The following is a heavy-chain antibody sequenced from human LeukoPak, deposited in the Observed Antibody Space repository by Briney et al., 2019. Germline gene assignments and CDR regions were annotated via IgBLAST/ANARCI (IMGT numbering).Heavy chain of an antibody. V-gene: IGHV4-34*01. J-gene: IGHJ4*02. D-gene: IGHD2-2*01. Sequence: GSLRLSCAASGFTFSSNWMSWVRQAPGKGLEWIGEINHSGSTNYNPSLKSRVSIFVDTSKNQFSLKLSSVTAADTAVYYCASKYCSSTNCAIGLVDYWGQGTLVTVSS. CDR3: ASKYCSSTNCAIGLVDY. CDR1: GFTFSSNW. CDR2: INHSGST.